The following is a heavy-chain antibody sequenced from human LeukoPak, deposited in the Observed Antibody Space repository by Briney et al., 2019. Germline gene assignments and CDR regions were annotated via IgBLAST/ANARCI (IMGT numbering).Heavy chain of an antibody. CDR1: GFTFSSYW. CDR2: IKQDGSEK. J-gene: IGHJ4*02. Sequence: GGSLRLSCAASGFTFSSYWMSWVRQAPGKGLEWVANIKQDGSEKYYVDSVKGRFTISRDNAKNSLYLQMNSLRVEDTAVYYCARGGHYDYIWERYRQKDGFDYWGQGTLVTVSS. V-gene: IGHV3-7*01. D-gene: IGHD3-16*02. CDR3: ARGGHYDYIWERYRQKDGFDY.